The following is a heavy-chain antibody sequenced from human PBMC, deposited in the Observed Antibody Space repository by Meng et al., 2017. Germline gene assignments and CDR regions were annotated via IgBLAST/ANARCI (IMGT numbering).Heavy chain of an antibody. CDR2: IYHSGST. D-gene: IGHD1-26*01. J-gene: IGHJ4*02. CDR1: GYSISSGYY. Sequence: GSLRLSCAVSGYSISSGYYWGWIRQPPGKGLEWIGSIYHSGSTYYNPSLNSRVTISVDTSKNQFSMKLNSVSAADTAVYYCTRASVWYSGGYWGQGTLVTVSS. V-gene: IGHV4-38-2*01. CDR3: TRASVWYSGGY.